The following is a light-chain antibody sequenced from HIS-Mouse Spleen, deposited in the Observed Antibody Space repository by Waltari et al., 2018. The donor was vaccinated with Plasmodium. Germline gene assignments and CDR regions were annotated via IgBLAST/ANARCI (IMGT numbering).Light chain of an antibody. V-gene: IGLV2-14*03. Sequence: QSALTQPASVSGSPGQSITISCPGTSSYVGGYKYVSWYQQHPGKAPKLMIYDVSNRPSGVSNRFSGSKSGNTASLTISGLQAEDEADHYCSSYTSSSTVVFGGGTKLTVL. CDR2: DVS. CDR1: SSYVGGYKY. CDR3: SSYTSSSTVV. J-gene: IGLJ2*01.